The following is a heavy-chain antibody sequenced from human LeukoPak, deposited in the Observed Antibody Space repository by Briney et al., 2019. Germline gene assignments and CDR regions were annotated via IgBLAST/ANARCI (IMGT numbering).Heavy chain of an antibody. CDR2: IYYSGST. V-gene: IGHV4-30-4*08. Sequence: SETLSLTCTVSGGSISSGDYYWSWIRQPPGKGLEWIGYIYYSGSTYYNPSLKSRVTISVDTSKNQFSLKLSSVTAADTAVYYCASFPYYDFWSGYYAPSYFDYWGQGTLVTVSS. J-gene: IGHJ4*02. CDR3: ASFPYYDFWSGYYAPSYFDY. CDR1: GGSISSGDYY. D-gene: IGHD3-3*01.